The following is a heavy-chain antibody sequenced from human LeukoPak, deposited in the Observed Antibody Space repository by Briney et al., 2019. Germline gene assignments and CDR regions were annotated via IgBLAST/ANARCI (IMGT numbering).Heavy chain of an antibody. CDR2: ISASGGIT. CDR3: ASQGYCSGGRCYQFDY. J-gene: IGHJ4*02. D-gene: IGHD2-15*01. CDR1: GFTFSSYA. Sequence: PGGSLRLSCAASGFTFSSYAMGWVRQAPGKGLERVSGISASGGITNYADSVKGRFTISRDNSKNTLYLQMNSLRAEDTGVYYCASQGYCSGGRCYQFDYWGQGTLVTVSS. V-gene: IGHV3-23*01.